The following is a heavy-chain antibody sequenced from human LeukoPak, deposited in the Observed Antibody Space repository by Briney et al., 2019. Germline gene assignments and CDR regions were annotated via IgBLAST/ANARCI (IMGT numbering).Heavy chain of an antibody. CDR2: ISYDGGQK. CDR1: GFTFSDYT. CDR3: ARANSSSWHYFDY. J-gene: IGHJ4*02. D-gene: IGHD6-13*01. V-gene: IGHV3-30*04. Sequence: GRSLRLSCAASGFTFSDYTMHWVRQAPGKGLEWVAVISYDGGQKYHADSVKGRFTISRDNSKNTVSLQMNSRRAEDTAVFCCARANSSSWHYFDYWGQGTLVTVSS.